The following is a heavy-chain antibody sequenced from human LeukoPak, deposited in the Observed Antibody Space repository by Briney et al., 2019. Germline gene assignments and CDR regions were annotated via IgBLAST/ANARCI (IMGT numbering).Heavy chain of an antibody. J-gene: IGHJ4*02. CDR3: ARQRDSTFDY. CDR2: IHYSGNT. V-gene: IGHV4-39*01. CDR1: GGSINNTHYY. Sequence: SETLSLTCAVSGGSINNTHYYWAWIRQPPGKGLEWIGSIHYSGNTHYNASLRSRVTISADTSKNQFSLEFTSVTAADTAVYYCARQRDSTFDYWGQGTLVTVSS. D-gene: IGHD5-24*01.